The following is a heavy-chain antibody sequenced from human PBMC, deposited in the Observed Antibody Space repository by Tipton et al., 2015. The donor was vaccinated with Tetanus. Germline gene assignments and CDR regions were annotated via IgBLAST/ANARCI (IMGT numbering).Heavy chain of an antibody. CDR2: ISYDGSNK. V-gene: IGHV3-30*03. CDR3: AIDSYGYGGWFDY. D-gene: IGHD5-18*01. CDR1: GFTFSSYG. Sequence: SLRLSCAASGFTFSSYGMHWVRQAPGKGLEWVAVISYDGSNKYYADSVKGRFTISRDNSKNTLYLQMNSLRAEDTAVYYCAIDSYGYGGWFDYWGQGTLVTVSS. J-gene: IGHJ4*02.